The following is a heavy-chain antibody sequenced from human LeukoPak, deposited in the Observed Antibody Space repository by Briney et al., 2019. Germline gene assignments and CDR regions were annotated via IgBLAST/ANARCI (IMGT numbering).Heavy chain of an antibody. CDR2: IKQDGSEK. J-gene: IGHJ4*02. Sequence: PGGSLRLSCAASGFTFSSYWMSWVRQAPGKGLEWVANIKQDGSEKYYVDSVEGRFTISRDNAKNSLYLQMNSLRAEDTAVYYCARDRRGYDDAGYYFDYWGQGTLVTVSS. D-gene: IGHD5-12*01. V-gene: IGHV3-7*01. CDR1: GFTFSSYW. CDR3: ARDRRGYDDAGYYFDY.